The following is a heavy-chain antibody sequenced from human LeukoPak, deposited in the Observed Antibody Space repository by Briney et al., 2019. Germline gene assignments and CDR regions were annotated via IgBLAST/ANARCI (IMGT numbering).Heavy chain of an antibody. CDR2: ICYSGST. V-gene: IGHV4-39*07. Sequence: SETLSLTCTVSGGSISSSSYYWGWIRQPPGKGLEWIGSICYSGSTYHNPSLKSRVTISVDTSKNQFSLKLSSVTAADTAVYYCARGLRGRWFDPWGQGTLVTVSS. J-gene: IGHJ5*02. CDR3: ARGLRGRWFDP. CDR1: GGSISSSSYY.